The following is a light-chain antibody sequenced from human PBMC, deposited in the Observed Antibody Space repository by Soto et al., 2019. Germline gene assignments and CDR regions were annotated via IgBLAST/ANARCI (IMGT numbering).Light chain of an antibody. CDR1: QSVSSSY. V-gene: IGKV3-20*01. Sequence: EIVLTQSPGTLSLSPGERATLSCRASQSVSSSYLGWYQQKPGQAPRHLIYGASGRATGIPDRFSGSGSETAFTHTISRLEPEDFAVYYCQHYGGSPSFTFGARTKVDIK. J-gene: IGKJ3*01. CDR2: GAS. CDR3: QHYGGSPSFT.